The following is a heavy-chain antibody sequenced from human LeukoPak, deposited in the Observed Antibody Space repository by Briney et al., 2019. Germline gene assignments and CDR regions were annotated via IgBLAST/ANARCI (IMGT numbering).Heavy chain of an antibody. D-gene: IGHD4-17*01. CDR2: ISSSSSYT. CDR1: GINFGGYA. Sequence: PGRSLRLSCTASGINFGGYAMSWVRQAPGKGLEWVSYISSSSSYTNYADSVKGRFTISRDNAKNSLYLQMNSLRAEDTAVYYCARGRDYGDPGDYWGQGTLVTVSS. V-gene: IGHV3-11*06. J-gene: IGHJ4*02. CDR3: ARGRDYGDPGDY.